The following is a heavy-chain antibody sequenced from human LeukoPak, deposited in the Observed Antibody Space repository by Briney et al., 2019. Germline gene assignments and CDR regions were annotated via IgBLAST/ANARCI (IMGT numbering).Heavy chain of an antibody. CDR2: IRYDGSNK. Sequence: GGSLRLSCAASGFTFSNAWMSWVRQAPGKGLEWVAFIRYDGSNKYYADSVKGRFTISRDNSKNTLYLQMNSLRAEDTAVYYCAKGPYYYDSSGYGPNFDYWGQGTLVTVSS. J-gene: IGHJ4*02. D-gene: IGHD3-22*01. CDR3: AKGPYYYDSSGYGPNFDY. V-gene: IGHV3-30*02. CDR1: GFTFSNAW.